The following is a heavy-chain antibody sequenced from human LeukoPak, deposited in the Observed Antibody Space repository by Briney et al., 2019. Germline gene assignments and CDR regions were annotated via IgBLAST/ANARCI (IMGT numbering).Heavy chain of an antibody. CDR3: ALFQGTYGDNDNDF. CDR2: IIPMINTP. J-gene: IGHJ4*02. V-gene: IGHV1-69*13. D-gene: IGHD4-17*01. Sequence: GASVKVSCKSSVGTFISFALNWVRQAPGKGLEWMGGIIPMINTPKYAQRFQGRVSITADESTSTGYMEVSSLRSEDTAVYYCALFQGTYGDNDNDFWGQGTLVTVSS. CDR1: VGTFISFA.